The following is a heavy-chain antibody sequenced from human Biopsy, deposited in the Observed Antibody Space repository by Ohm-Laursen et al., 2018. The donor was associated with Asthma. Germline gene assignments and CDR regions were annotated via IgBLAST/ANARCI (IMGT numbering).Heavy chain of an antibody. CDR1: GGTFSSYA. V-gene: IGHV1-69*01. CDR2: IIPIFGTA. Sequence: GSSVKVSCKASGGTFSSYAISWVRQAPGQGLEWMGGIIPIFGTANYAQKFQGRVTITADESTSTAYMELSSLRSEDTAVHYCARDFLFQHGSSWYYYYYGMDVWGQGTTVTVSS. J-gene: IGHJ6*02. D-gene: IGHD6-13*01. CDR3: ARDFLFQHGSSWYYYYYGMDV.